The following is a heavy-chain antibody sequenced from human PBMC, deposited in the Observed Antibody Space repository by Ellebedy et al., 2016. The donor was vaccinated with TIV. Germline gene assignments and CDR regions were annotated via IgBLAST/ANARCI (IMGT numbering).Heavy chain of an antibody. CDR3: ARVRQDYHHYYYFYMDV. J-gene: IGHJ6*03. V-gene: IGHV3-11*01. CDR2: ISSSGTTM. D-gene: IGHD4-11*01. Sequence: GESLKISCAASGFSFSDYYMSWIRQAPGKGLEWVSYISSSGTTMYYPDSVEGRFTISRDNAKNSLYLQMNSLRAEDTAVYYCARVRQDYHHYYYFYMDVWGKGTTVTVSS. CDR1: GFSFSDYY.